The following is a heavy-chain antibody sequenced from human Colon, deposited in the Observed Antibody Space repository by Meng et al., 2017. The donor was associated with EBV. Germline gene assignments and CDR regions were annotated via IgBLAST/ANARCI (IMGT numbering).Heavy chain of an antibody. D-gene: IGHD2-21*02. Sequence: QVRLQGSGRGRVKPWGTLSPTCAVSGGSLSSRNWWSWVRQPPGKGLEWIGEIYHSGSTNYNPSLKSRVTISVDESKNQFSLRLSSVTAADTAVYYCARVGAYCGGDCYHPRWGQGTLVTVSS. V-gene: IGHV4-4*02. CDR1: GGSLSSRNW. CDR3: ARVGAYCGGDCYHPR. CDR2: IYHSGST. J-gene: IGHJ4*02.